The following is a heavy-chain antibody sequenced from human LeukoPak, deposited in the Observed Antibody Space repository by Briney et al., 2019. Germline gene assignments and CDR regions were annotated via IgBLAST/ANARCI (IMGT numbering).Heavy chain of an antibody. J-gene: IGHJ4*02. Sequence: GGSLRLSCAASGFTFSEYSVNWVRHAPVKGLERVSYISSSSSTVYYADSVKGRFTISRDNAKNSLYLQMNSLRDEDTAVYYCARDVRWLRFVFDYWGQGIPVTVSS. D-gene: IGHD5-12*01. V-gene: IGHV3-48*02. CDR1: GFTFSEYS. CDR2: ISSSSSTV. CDR3: ARDVRWLRFVFDY.